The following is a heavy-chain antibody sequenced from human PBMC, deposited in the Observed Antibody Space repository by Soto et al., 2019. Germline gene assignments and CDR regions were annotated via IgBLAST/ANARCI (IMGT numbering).Heavy chain of an antibody. CDR3: AKMFPYYYGSGPIGWFDP. Sequence: GGSLRLSCAASGFTFSSYAMSWVRQAPGKGLEWVSAISGSGGSTYYADSVKGRFTISRDNSKNTLYLQMNSLRAEDTAVYYCAKMFPYYYGSGPIGWFDPWGQGTLVTVSS. J-gene: IGHJ5*02. CDR2: ISGSGGST. V-gene: IGHV3-23*01. D-gene: IGHD3-10*01. CDR1: GFTFSSYA.